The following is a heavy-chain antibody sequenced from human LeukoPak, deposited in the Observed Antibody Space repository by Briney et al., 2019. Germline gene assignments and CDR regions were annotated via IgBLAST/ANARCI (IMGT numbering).Heavy chain of an antibody. CDR1: GFTFSSYG. D-gene: IGHD3-22*01. CDR3: AREMGSSGYPRLGDY. Sequence: GGSLRLSCAASGFTFSSYGMHWVRQAPGKGLEWVAVIWYDGSNKYYADSVKGRFTISRDNAKNSLYLQMNSLRAEDTAVYYCAREMGSSGYPRLGDYWGQGTLVTVSS. J-gene: IGHJ4*02. V-gene: IGHV3-33*01. CDR2: IWYDGSNK.